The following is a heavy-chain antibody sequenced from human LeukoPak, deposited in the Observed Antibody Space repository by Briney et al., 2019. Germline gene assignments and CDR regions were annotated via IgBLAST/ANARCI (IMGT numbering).Heavy chain of an antibody. J-gene: IGHJ4*02. D-gene: IGHD2-8*01. Sequence: SETLSLTCAVSGGSISSYYWSWIRQPPGKGLEWIGYIYYSGSTNYNPSLKSRVTISVDTSKNQFSLKLSSVTAADTAVYYCARGCPNGVCYGLGDWGQGTLVTVSS. V-gene: IGHV4-59*01. CDR1: GGSISSYY. CDR2: IYYSGST. CDR3: ARGCPNGVCYGLGD.